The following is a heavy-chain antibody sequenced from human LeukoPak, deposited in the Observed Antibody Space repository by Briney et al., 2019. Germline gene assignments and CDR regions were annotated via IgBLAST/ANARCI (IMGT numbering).Heavy chain of an antibody. CDR3: ATRDSSGYYYVFDY. V-gene: IGHV4-34*01. Sequence: PSETLSLTCAVYGGSFSGYYWSWIRQPPGKGLKWIGEINHSGSTNYNPSLKSRVTISVDTSKNQFSLKLSSVTAADTAVYYCATRDSSGYYYVFDYWGQGTLVTVSS. D-gene: IGHD3-22*01. J-gene: IGHJ4*02. CDR1: GGSFSGYY. CDR2: INHSGST.